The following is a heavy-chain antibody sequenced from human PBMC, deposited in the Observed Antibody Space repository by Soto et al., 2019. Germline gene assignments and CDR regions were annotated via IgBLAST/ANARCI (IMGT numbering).Heavy chain of an antibody. Sequence: QVQLQESGPGLVKPSETLSLTCTVSGGSISSYYWSWIRHPPGKGLEWIGYIYYSGSTNYNPSLKSRVTISVDTSKNQFSLKLSSVTAADTAVYYCARDCPYSSSSRDAFDIWGQGTMVTVSS. CDR1: GGSISSYY. CDR2: IYYSGST. D-gene: IGHD6-6*01. V-gene: IGHV4-59*01. J-gene: IGHJ3*02. CDR3: ARDCPYSSSSRDAFDI.